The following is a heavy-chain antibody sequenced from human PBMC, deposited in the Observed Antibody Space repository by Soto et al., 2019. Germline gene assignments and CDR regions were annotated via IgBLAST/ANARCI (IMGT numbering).Heavy chain of an antibody. V-gene: IGHV3-23*01. D-gene: IGHD5-12*01. CDR3: AKRGYDYYYYYYYMDV. CDR2: ISGSGGST. CDR1: GFTFSSYA. J-gene: IGHJ6*03. Sequence: EVQLLESGGGLVQPGGSRRLSCAASGFTFSSYAMSWVRQAPGKGLEWVSAISGSGGSTYYADSVKGRFTISRDNSKNTLYLQMNSLRAEDTAVYYCAKRGYDYYYYYYYMDVWGKGTTVTVSS.